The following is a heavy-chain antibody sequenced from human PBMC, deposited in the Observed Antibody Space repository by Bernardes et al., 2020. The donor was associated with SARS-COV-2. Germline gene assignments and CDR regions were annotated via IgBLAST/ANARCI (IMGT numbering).Heavy chain of an antibody. D-gene: IGHD1-1*01. CDR2: ISASSTFI. J-gene: IGHJ4*02. Sequence: GGSLRLSCAASGFTLSFYSMNWVRQAPGKGLEWVSSISASSTFIFYADSVKGRFTVSRDNARNSLYLQMSSLRAEDTAVYYCARAMESGVLLLDSWGQGTLVTVSS. CDR3: ARAMESGVLLLDS. V-gene: IGHV3-21*01. CDR1: GFTLSFYS.